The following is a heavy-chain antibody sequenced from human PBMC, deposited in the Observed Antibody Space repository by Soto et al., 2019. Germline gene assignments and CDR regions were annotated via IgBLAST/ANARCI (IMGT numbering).Heavy chain of an antibody. Sequence: SETLSLTCTVSVSSISSGGYYWSWIRQNPGKGMEGIGYIYYSGSTYYNPSLKSRVTISVDTSKNQFSLKLSSVTAADTAVYYCARGRDVVVPAATGLFYYYYMDVWGKGTTVTVSS. CDR1: VSSISSGGYY. CDR3: ARGRDVVVPAATGLFYYYYMDV. J-gene: IGHJ6*03. CDR2: IYYSGST. D-gene: IGHD2-2*01. V-gene: IGHV4-31*03.